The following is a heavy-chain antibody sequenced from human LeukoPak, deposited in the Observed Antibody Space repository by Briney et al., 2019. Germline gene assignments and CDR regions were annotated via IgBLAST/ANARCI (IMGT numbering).Heavy chain of an antibody. D-gene: IGHD6-19*01. CDR2: ISSSGSTI. CDR3: AINPVAGTFDY. V-gene: IGHV3-48*04. J-gene: IGHJ4*02. Sequence: GGSLRLSCAASGFTFSSYWMHWVRQAPGKGLEWVSYISSSGSTIYYADSVKGRFTISRDNAKNSVFLQMNSLRVEDTAVYYCAINPVAGTFDYWGQGTLVTVSS. CDR1: GFTFSSYW.